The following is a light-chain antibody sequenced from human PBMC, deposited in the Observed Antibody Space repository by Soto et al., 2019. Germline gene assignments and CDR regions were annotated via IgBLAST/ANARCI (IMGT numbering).Light chain of an antibody. Sequence: EIVMTQTPLSLPVTPGEPAYISCRSSQSLLHSNGYNYLGWYLQKPGQSPQLLIYLGSNRASGVPDRFSGSGSGTDFTLKISRVEAEDVGVYYCMEALQTTWTFGQGTKVEIK. CDR3: MEALQTTWT. CDR2: LGS. CDR1: QSLLHSNGYNY. V-gene: IGKV2-28*01. J-gene: IGKJ1*01.